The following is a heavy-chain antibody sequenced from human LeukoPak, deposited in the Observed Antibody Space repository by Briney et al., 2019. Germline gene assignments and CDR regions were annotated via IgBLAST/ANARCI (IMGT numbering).Heavy chain of an antibody. D-gene: IGHD3-22*01. CDR2: ISGSGGST. Sequence: GGSLRLSCAASGFTFSSYAMSWVRQAPGKGLEWVSAISGSGGSTYYADSVKGRFTISRDNSENTLYLQMNSLRAEDTAVYYCAKDRPQYYYDSSGFDAFDIWGQGTMVTVSS. J-gene: IGHJ3*02. V-gene: IGHV3-23*01. CDR3: AKDRPQYYYDSSGFDAFDI. CDR1: GFTFSSYA.